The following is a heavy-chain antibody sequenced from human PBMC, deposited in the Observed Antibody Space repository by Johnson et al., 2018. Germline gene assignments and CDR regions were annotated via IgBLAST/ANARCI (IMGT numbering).Heavy chain of an antibody. D-gene: IGHD5-24*01. Sequence: VQLVQSGGGLVQPGGSLRLSCAASGFTFSSYWMSWVRQAPGKGLEWVANIKQDGSEKYYVDSVKGRFTISRDNAKNSLYLQMNSLRAEDTAGYYWARKWDGWSGDAFDIWGQGTMVTVSS. J-gene: IGHJ3*02. CDR2: IKQDGSEK. CDR3: ARKWDGWSGDAFDI. CDR1: GFTFSSYW. V-gene: IGHV3-7*01.